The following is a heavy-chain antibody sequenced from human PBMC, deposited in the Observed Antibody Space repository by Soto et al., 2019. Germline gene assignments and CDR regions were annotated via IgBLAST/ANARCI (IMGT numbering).Heavy chain of an antibody. V-gene: IGHV3-30-3*01. CDR2: ISYDGSNK. CDR1: GFTFSSYA. J-gene: IGHJ4*02. D-gene: IGHD3-10*01. Sequence: QVQLVESGGGVVQPGRSLRLSRAASGFTFSSYAMHWVRQAPGKGLEWVAVISYDGSNKYYADSVKGRFTISRDNSKNTLYLQMNSLRAEDTAVYYCARDPMVRGVIKGIDYWGQGTLVTVSS. CDR3: ARDPMVRGVIKGIDY.